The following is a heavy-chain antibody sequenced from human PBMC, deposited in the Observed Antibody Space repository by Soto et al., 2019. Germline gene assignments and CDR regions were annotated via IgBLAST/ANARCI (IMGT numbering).Heavy chain of an antibody. CDR3: ARDLASTTIPNY. V-gene: IGHV3-7*04. Sequence: GGSLHLPFAPSGLTFVSYGMTGLRKAPGKGLEWVANIKQDGSEKYYVDSVKGRFTISRDNAKNSLYLQMNSLRAEDTAVYYCARDLASTTIPNYWGQGTLVTVSS. D-gene: IGHD4-17*01. CDR1: GLTFVSYG. J-gene: IGHJ4*02. CDR2: IKQDGSEK.